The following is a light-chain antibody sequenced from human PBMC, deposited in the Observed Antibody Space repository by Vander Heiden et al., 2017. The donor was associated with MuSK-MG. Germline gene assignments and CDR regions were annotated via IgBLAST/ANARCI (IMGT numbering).Light chain of an antibody. CDR1: QNISKY. J-gene: IGKJ1*01. CDR2: GAS. V-gene: IGKV1-39*01. Sequence: DIKMTQSQSSLSASVGDRATISCRTSQNISKYLDWYQQKAGSAPRLLVYGASTWESGVPSRFGGSGSGTEFTLTISSLHPEDVATYFCQQSDTTPWTFGQGTKVEIK. CDR3: QQSDTTPWT.